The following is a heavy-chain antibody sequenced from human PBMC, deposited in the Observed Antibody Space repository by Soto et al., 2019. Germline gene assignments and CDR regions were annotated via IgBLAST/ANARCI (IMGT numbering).Heavy chain of an antibody. CDR2: ISGSGGST. J-gene: IGHJ4*02. Sequence: EVQLLESGGGLVQPGGSLRLSCAASGFTFSSYAMSWVRQAPGKGLEWVSAISGSGGSTYYADSVKGRFTITRDNCMNTMGLQMNSLRAEDTAVYYCAKLPLMTTVTHEDYWGQGTLVTVSS. CDR1: GFTFSSYA. CDR3: AKLPLMTTVTHEDY. V-gene: IGHV3-23*01. D-gene: IGHD4-17*01.